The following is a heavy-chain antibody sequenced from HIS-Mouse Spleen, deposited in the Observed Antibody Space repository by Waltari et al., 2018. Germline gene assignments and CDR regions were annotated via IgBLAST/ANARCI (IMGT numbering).Heavy chain of an antibody. V-gene: IGHV4-39*07. D-gene: IGHD6-13*01. CDR1: GGSISSSSYY. CDR2: IYYSGST. Sequence: QLQLQESGPGLVKPSETLSLTCTVSGGSISSSSYYWGWIRQPPGKGLEWIGRIYYSGSTYCNPSLKSRITISVDTSKTQFSLKLSSVTAADTAVYYCAREIPYSSSWYDWYFDLWGRGTLVTVSS. J-gene: IGHJ2*01. CDR3: AREIPYSSSWYDWYFDL.